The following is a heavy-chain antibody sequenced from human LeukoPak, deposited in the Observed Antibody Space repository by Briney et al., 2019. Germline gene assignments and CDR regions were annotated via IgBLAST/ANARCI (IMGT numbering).Heavy chain of an antibody. CDR3: AKGGIAAAGTSFYFDY. CDR1: GFTFSSYA. V-gene: IGHV3-23*01. CDR2: ISGSGSGT. Sequence: GGSLRLSCAASGFTFSSYAMSWVRQAPGKGLEWVSGISGSGSGTYYPDSVKGRFTISRDNSKNTLYLQMNSLRAEDTAVYYCAKGGIAAAGTSFYFDYWGQGTLVTVSS. J-gene: IGHJ4*02. D-gene: IGHD6-13*01.